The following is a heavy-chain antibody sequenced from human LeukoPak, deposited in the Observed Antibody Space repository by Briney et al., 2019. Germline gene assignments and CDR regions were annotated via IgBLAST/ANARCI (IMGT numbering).Heavy chain of an antibody. CDR3: ARLNIVDNWFDP. J-gene: IGHJ5*02. V-gene: IGHV4-31*03. CDR2: IYYSGST. CDR1: GGPISSGGYY. D-gene: IGHD2-15*01. Sequence: SETLSLTCTVSGGPISSGGYYWSWIRQHPGKGLEWIGYIYYSGSTYYNPSLKSRVTISVDTSKNQFSLKLSSVTAADTAVYYCARLNIVDNWFDPWGQGTLVTVSS.